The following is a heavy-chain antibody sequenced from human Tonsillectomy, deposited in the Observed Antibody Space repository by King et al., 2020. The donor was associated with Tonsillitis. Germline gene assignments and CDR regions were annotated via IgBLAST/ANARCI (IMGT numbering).Heavy chain of an antibody. D-gene: IGHD3-10*01. Sequence: EVQLVESGGGLVQPGGSLRLSCAASGFTVSSNYMSWVRQAPGKGLEWVSVIYRDGGTYYAESVKGRFTISRHSSKNTLYLHMNSLRAEDTAVYYCARGASNLIPLYYSAIGGPPENDIFDVWGQGTMVTVSS. J-gene: IGHJ3*01. CDR2: IYRDGGT. V-gene: IGHV3-66*01. CDR3: ARGASNLIPLYYSAIGGPPENDIFDV. CDR1: GFTVSSNY.